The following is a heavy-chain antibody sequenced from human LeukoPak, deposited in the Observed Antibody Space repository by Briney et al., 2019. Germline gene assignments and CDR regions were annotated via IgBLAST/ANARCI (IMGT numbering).Heavy chain of an antibody. V-gene: IGHV1-69*13. J-gene: IGHJ3*02. D-gene: IGHD2-15*01. Sequence: SVKVSCKASGGTFSSYAFSWVRQAPGQGLEWVGGIIAIFGSANYAQKFQGRVTITADESTSTAYMELSSLRSEDTAVYYCARRGSDCSGGNCYLGYSFDIWGQGTMVTVAS. CDR1: GGTFSSYA. CDR3: ARRGSDCSGGNCYLGYSFDI. CDR2: IIAIFGSA.